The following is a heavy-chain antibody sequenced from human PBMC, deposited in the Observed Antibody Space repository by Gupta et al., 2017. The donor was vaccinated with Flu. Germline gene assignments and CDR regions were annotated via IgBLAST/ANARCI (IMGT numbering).Heavy chain of an antibody. V-gene: IGHV3-73*02. CDR1: GLTFSGAS. Sequence: EVQLVESGGGLVQPGGSLKLSCAASGLTFSGASMHWLRQASGKGLEWVGRIRSKANNYATAYGASVKGRFTISRDDAENTAYLQMNSLKTEDTAVYYCTSVDTDMVMWEYYFDCWGRGTQVTVSS. CDR2: IRSKANNYAT. CDR3: TSVDTDMVMWEYYFDC. J-gene: IGHJ4*02. D-gene: IGHD5-18*01.